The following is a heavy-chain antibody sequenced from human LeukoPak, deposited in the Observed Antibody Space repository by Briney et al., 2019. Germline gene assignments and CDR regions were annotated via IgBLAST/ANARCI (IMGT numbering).Heavy chain of an antibody. CDR3: AKQYLQYYFDY. D-gene: IGHD4-11*01. CDR1: GFTFSSYS. J-gene: IGHJ4*02. Sequence: GGSLRLSCAASGFTFSSYSMNWVRQAPGKGLEWVSSISSSRRYIYYADSVKGRFTIYRDNAKNSLYLQMNSLRAEDTAVYYCAKQYLQYYFDYWGQGTLVTVSS. V-gene: IGHV3-21*01. CDR2: ISSSRRYI.